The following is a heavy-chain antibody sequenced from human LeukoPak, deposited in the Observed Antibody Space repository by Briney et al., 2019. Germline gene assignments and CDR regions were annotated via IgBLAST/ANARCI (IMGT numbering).Heavy chain of an antibody. CDR3: ARHMSVSYDAFDL. D-gene: IGHD3-10*01. CDR2: VYYTGRT. Sequence: PSETLSLTCSVSDGSTTGYYWSWIRQPPGKGLEWFAYVYYTGRTLYNPSLESRVTISVDTSKTQFSLTVTSVTAADTAVYYCARHMSVSYDAFDLWGRGTTVTVSS. CDR1: DGSTTGYY. V-gene: IGHV4-59*08. J-gene: IGHJ3*01.